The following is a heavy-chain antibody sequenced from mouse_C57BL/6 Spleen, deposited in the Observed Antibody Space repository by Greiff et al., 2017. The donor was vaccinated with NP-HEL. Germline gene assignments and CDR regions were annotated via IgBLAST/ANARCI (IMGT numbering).Heavy chain of an antibody. D-gene: IGHD1-1*01. CDR3: ARSRDYYCSSPYWDFDV. V-gene: IGHV1-85*01. CDR2: IYPRDGST. CDR1: GYTFTSYD. J-gene: IGHJ1*03. Sequence: QVQLKQSGPELVKPGASVKLSCKASGYTFTSYDINWVKQRPGQGLEWIGWIYPRDGSTKYNEKFKGKATLTVDTSSSTAYMELHSLTSEDSAVYCCARSRDYYCSSPYWDFDVRGTGTTVTVSS.